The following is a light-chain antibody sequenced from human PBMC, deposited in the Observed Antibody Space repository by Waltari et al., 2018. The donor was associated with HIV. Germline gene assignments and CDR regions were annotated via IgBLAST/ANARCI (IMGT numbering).Light chain of an antibody. CDR1: SSYVGNYNY. V-gene: IGLV2-14*01. J-gene: IGLJ3*02. Sequence: QSALTQPASVSGSPGQTVTISCTATSSYVGNYNYVSWYQQFPGKAPKLLIFEASHRPAGVSYRFSGSKSGNTASLTISGLQAEDGADYYCSSYTNNNRVVFGGGTKLTV. CDR2: EAS. CDR3: SSYTNNNRVV.